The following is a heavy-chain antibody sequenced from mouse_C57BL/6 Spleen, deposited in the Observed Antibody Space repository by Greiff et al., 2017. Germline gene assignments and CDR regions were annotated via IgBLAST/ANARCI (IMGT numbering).Heavy chain of an antibody. J-gene: IGHJ4*01. CDR2: INPSTGGT. CDR3: ASIYYGDSLDY. CDR1: GYTFTGYY. V-gene: IGHV1-42*01. Sequence: EVQLQQSGPELVKPGASVKISCKASGYTFTGYYMNWVKQSPEKSLEWIGDINPSTGGTTYNQKFKAKATLTVDKSSSTAYMQLKSLTSEDSAVYYCASIYYGDSLDYWGQGTSVTVSS. D-gene: IGHD2-13*01.